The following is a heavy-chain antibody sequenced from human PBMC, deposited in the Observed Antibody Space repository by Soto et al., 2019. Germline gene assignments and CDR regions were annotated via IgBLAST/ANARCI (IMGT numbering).Heavy chain of an antibody. J-gene: IGHJ6*02. CDR3: ASRYDFWSGYPEKYYYYGMDV. CDR1: GGTFSSYA. D-gene: IGHD3-3*01. V-gene: IGHV1-69*12. CDR2: IIPIFGTA. Sequence: QVQLVQSGAEVKKPGSSVKVSCKASGGTFSSYAISWVRQAPGQGLEWMGGIIPIFGTANYAQKFQGRVTIPADESTSTAYMELSSLRSEDTAVYYCASRYDFWSGYPEKYYYYGMDVWGQGTTVTVSS.